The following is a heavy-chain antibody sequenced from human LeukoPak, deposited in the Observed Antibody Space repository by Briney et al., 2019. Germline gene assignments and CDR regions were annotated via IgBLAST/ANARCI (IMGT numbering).Heavy chain of an antibody. Sequence: QPGGSLRLSCAASGFSFSGYEMNWVRQAPGKGLEWVSAISGSGGSTYYADSVKGRFTISRDNSKNTLYLQMNSLRAEDTAVYYCAKPGGFGDHYLDYWGQGTLVTVSS. J-gene: IGHJ4*02. CDR2: ISGSGGST. D-gene: IGHD3-10*01. CDR1: GFSFSGYE. V-gene: IGHV3-23*01. CDR3: AKPGGFGDHYLDY.